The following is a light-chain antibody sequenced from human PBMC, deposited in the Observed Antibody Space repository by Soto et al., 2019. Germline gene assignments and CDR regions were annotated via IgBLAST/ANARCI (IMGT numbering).Light chain of an antibody. CDR3: QQSYSIPYT. V-gene: IGKV1-39*01. Sequence: DIQMTQSPSSLSASVGDRVTITCRASQTISNSLNWYQQKPGKAPKLLIYTASSLQCGVPSRFSGSGSGTDFTLSISSLQPEDFATYYCQQSYSIPYTFGQGTRLEIK. J-gene: IGKJ2*01. CDR1: QTISNS. CDR2: TAS.